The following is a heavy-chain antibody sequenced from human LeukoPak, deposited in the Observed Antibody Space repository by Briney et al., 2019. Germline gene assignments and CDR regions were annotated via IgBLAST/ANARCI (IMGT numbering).Heavy chain of an antibody. V-gene: IGHV3-23*01. Sequence: GGSLRLSCAASGFSFSTFAMTWVRQAPGKGLEWVASVSGNGRHTYYTDSAMGRFTISRDNSKTTVCLQMNSLRVEDTALYYCAKAISGDGYNFEGGQDYWGQGTPVTVSS. D-gene: IGHD5-24*01. CDR2: VSGNGRHT. CDR1: GFSFSTFA. J-gene: IGHJ4*02. CDR3: AKAISGDGYNFEGGQDY.